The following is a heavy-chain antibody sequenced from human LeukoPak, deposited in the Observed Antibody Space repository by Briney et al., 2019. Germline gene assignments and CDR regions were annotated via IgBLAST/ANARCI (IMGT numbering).Heavy chain of an antibody. CDR3: ARGIRRIAAAGSWFDP. V-gene: IGHV4-38-2*02. J-gene: IGHJ5*02. CDR1: GHSIINSFY. CDR2: IYHSGST. D-gene: IGHD6-13*01. Sequence: SETLSLTCTVSGHSIINSFYWGWIRQPPGKGLEWIGSIYHSGSTYYNPSLKSRVTISVDTSKNQFSLKLKSVTAADTAVYYCARGIRRIAAAGSWFDPWGQGTLVTVSS.